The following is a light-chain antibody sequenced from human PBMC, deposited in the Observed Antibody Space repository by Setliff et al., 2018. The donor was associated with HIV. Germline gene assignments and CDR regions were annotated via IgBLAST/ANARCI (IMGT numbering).Light chain of an antibody. J-gene: IGLJ1*01. CDR2: DVT. CDR3: SSFAGRLHV. V-gene: IGLV2-11*01. Sequence: QSVLTQPRSVSRSPGQSVTIPCTGTSSDVGSYNYVTWYQQHPGKAPKLMIYDVTRRPSGVPDRFSGSRSGNTASLTISGLQAEDEADYYCSSFAGRLHVFGTGTKVTVL. CDR1: SSDVGSYNY.